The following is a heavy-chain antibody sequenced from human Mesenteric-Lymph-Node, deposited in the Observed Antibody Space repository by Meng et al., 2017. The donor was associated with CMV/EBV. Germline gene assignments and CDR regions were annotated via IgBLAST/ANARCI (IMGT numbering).Heavy chain of an antibody. Sequence: SETLSLTCIVSGGSISSGDYYWSWIRQHPGKGLEWIGHIYYSGNTYYNPSLRSRVTISEDTSRNQFSLKLTSVTAADTAVYYCARVRGGYCSSTSCSLFDYWGQGTLVTVSS. CDR3: ARVRGGYCSSTSCSLFDY. CDR2: IYYSGNT. V-gene: IGHV4-31*03. D-gene: IGHD2-2*01. J-gene: IGHJ4*02. CDR1: GGSISSGDYY.